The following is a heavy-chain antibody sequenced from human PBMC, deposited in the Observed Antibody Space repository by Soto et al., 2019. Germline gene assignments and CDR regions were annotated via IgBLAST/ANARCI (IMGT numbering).Heavy chain of an antibody. D-gene: IGHD2-15*01. V-gene: IGHV4-38-2*02. CDR2: IYHSGST. CDR3: ARDRGILLLLHAFDI. J-gene: IGHJ3*02. CDR1: GYSISSGYY. Sequence: PSETLSLTCGVSGYSISSGYYWGWSRQPAGEGLGWGGSIYHSGSTYYNPSLNRRVTISVDTSKNKFSLKLSSVTAADTAVYYCARDRGILLLLHAFDIWGQGTMVTVSS.